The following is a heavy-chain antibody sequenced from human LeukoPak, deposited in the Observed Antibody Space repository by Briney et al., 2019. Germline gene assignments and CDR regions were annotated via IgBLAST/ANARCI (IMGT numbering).Heavy chain of an antibody. CDR2: TNPNSGGT. V-gene: IGHV1-2*02. CDR3: ARRVGSTTASNWFDP. J-gene: IGHJ5*02. D-gene: IGHD1-26*01. Sequence: ASVKVSCKASGYTFTGYYMHWVRQAPGQGLESMGWTNPNSGGTNYAQKFQGRVTMTRDTSISTAYMELSRLRSDDTAVYYCARRVGSTTASNWFDPWGQGTLVTVSS. CDR1: GYTFTGYY.